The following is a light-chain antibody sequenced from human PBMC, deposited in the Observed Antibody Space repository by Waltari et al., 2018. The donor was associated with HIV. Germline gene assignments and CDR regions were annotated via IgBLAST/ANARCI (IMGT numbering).Light chain of an antibody. J-gene: IGKJ4*01. Sequence: RVTIACRASQGISNSLAWYQQKPGKVPKLLIYAASTLQSGVPSRFSGRGSGTDFTLTISSLQPEDVATYYCQKYNSAPLTFGGGTKVEIK. CDR3: QKYNSAPLT. V-gene: IGKV1-27*01. CDR2: AAS. CDR1: QGISNS.